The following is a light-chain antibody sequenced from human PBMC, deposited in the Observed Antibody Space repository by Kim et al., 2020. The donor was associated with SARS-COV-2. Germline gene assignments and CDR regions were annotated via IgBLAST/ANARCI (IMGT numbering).Light chain of an antibody. Sequence: SASVGDSVTITCRASQDLSYFLAWIQQKPGEAPKRLIYGASTLQSGVPSRFSGSGSGTEFTLTISSLQPEDFATYFCLQHKTFPYTFGQGTKLEI. J-gene: IGKJ2*01. V-gene: IGKV1-17*03. CDR1: QDLSYF. CDR2: GAS. CDR3: LQHKTFPYT.